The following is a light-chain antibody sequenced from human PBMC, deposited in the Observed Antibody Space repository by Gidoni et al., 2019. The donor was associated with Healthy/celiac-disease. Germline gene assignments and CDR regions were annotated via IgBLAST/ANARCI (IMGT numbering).Light chain of an antibody. V-gene: IGLV3-21*03. CDR3: QVWDSSSDHPV. J-gene: IGLJ2*01. Sequence: SYVLTQPPSVSVAPGKTARITCGGHNIGSKSVHWYQQKPGQAPVLVVYDDSERPSGIPERFSGSNSGNTATLTISRVEAGDEAVYYCQVWDSSSDHPVFGGGTKLTVL. CDR1: NIGSKS. CDR2: DDS.